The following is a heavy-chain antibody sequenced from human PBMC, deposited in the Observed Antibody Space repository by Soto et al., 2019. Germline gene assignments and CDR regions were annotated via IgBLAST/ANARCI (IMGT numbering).Heavy chain of an antibody. V-gene: IGHV3-66*01. CDR2: IYSGGST. CDR1: GFTVSSNY. Sequence: PGGSLRLSCAASGFTVSSNYMTWVRQAPGKGLEWVSVIYSGGSTFYADSVKGRFTISRDDSKNTLYLQMNSLRAEDTAVYYCGRDRISGDSRPWYFDYWGQGTLVTVSS. D-gene: IGHD3-22*01. J-gene: IGHJ4*02. CDR3: GRDRISGDSRPWYFDY.